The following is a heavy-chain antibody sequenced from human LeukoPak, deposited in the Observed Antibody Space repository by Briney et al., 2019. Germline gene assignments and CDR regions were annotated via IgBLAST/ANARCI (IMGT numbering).Heavy chain of an antibody. CDR3: AKDRTTVTTGSHCDY. CDR1: GIIFSTCG. J-gene: IGHJ4*02. CDR2: TRYDGSNG. D-gene: IGHD4-17*01. Sequence: GGSLRLSCAASGIIFSTCGMHWVRQAPGKGLEWVAFTRYDGSNGYYTDSVKGRFTISRDNSKNTLYLQMNSLRAEDTAVYYCAKDRTTVTTGSHCDYWGQGTLVTVSS. V-gene: IGHV3-30*02.